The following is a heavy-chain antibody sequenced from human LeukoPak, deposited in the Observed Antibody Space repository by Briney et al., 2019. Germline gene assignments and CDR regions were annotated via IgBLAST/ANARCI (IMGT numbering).Heavy chain of an antibody. CDR1: GGSISSYY. CDR3: ARESRGSGYGLYYYYGMDV. Sequence: SETLSLTCTVSGGSISSYYWSWIRQPPGKGLEWIGYIYYSGSTNYNPSLKSRVTISVDTSKNQFSLKLSSVTAADTAAYYCARESRGSGYGLYYYYGMDVWGQGTTVTVSS. D-gene: IGHD5-12*01. V-gene: IGHV4-59*01. J-gene: IGHJ6*02. CDR2: IYYSGST.